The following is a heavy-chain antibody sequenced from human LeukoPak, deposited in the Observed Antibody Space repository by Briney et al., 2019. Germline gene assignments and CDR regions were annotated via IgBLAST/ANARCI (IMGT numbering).Heavy chain of an antibody. CDR3: AIRYGSGEKYYYYYYMDV. CDR1: GYTFTSYD. J-gene: IGHJ6*03. Sequence: ASVKVSCKASGYTFTSYDINWVRQATGQGLEWMGWMNPNSGNTGYAQKFQGRVPMTRNTSISTAYMELSSLRSEDTAVYYCAIRYGSGEKYYYYYYMDVWGKGTTVTVSS. D-gene: IGHD3-10*01. CDR2: MNPNSGNT. V-gene: IGHV1-8*01.